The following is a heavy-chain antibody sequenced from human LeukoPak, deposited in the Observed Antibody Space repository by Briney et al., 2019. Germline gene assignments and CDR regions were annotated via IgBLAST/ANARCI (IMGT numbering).Heavy chain of an antibody. D-gene: IGHD3-9*01. CDR1: GFTFSSYA. J-gene: IGHJ3*02. Sequence: GGSLRLSCAASGFTFSSYAMHWVRQAPGKGLEWVAFIRYDGSNKYYADSVKGRFTISRDNSKNTLYLQMNSLRAEDTAVYYCASALPPYYDILTGPPDAFDIWGQGTMVTVSS. CDR2: IRYDGSNK. V-gene: IGHV3-30*02. CDR3: ASALPPYYDILTGPPDAFDI.